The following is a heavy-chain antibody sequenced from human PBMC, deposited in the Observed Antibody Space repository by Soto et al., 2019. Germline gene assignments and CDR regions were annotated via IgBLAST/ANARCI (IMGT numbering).Heavy chain of an antibody. D-gene: IGHD1-26*01. Sequence: SETLSLTCAVYGGSFSGYYWSWIRQPPGKGLEWIGEINHSGSTNYNPSLKSRVTISVDTSKNQFSLKLSSVTAADTAVYYCARKGYSGSYYNWFDPWVQGTLVTVSS. J-gene: IGHJ5*02. CDR3: ARKGYSGSYYNWFDP. CDR1: GGSFSGYY. V-gene: IGHV4-34*01. CDR2: INHSGST.